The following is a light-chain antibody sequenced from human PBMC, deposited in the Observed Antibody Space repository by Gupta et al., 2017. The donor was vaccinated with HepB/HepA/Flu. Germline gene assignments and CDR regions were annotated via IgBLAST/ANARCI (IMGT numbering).Light chain of an antibody. CDR2: GTS. V-gene: IGKV3-20*01. Sequence: EIVLTQSPGTLSLSPGERATLSCRASQSVSSSYLAWYQQKPGQAPRLLIYGTSSRAPGIPDRFSGSGSGTDFTLTISRLEPEDFAVYYCQQDGSSPWTFGHGTRVEI. CDR1: QSVSSSY. CDR3: QQDGSSPWT. J-gene: IGKJ1*01.